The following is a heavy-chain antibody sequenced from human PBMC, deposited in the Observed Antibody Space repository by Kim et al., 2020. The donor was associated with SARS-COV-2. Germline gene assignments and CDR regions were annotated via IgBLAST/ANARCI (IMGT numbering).Heavy chain of an antibody. J-gene: IGHJ4*02. CDR2: SSPYNGDT. CDR3: ARGGDFDY. V-gene: IGHV1-18*01. CDR1: GYTFTNDG. D-gene: IGHD3-10*01. Sequence: ASVKFSCKASGYTFTNDGINWVRQAPGQGLEWMVWSSPYNGDTNYAQEFQGKFTRTTDTPTSTAYMELRSLRSEDTAVYYCARGGDFDYWGQGTLVTVSS.